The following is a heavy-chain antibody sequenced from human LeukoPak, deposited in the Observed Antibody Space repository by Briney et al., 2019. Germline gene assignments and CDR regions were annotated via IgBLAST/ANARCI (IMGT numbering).Heavy chain of an antibody. Sequence: GSLRLSCAASGFTFSSYEMNWVRQAPGKGLEWVSYISSSSSYIYYADSVEGRFTISRDNAKNSLYLQMNSLRAEDTAVYYCARDVGANAFDIWGQGTMVTVSS. J-gene: IGHJ3*02. V-gene: IGHV3-21*05. D-gene: IGHD1-26*01. CDR2: ISSSSSYI. CDR3: ARDVGANAFDI. CDR1: GFTFSSYE.